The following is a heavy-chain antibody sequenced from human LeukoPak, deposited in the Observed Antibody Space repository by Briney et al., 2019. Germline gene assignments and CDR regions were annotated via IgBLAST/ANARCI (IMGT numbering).Heavy chain of an antibody. J-gene: IGHJ4*02. CDR2: IYHSGST. D-gene: IGHD6-13*01. V-gene: IGHV4-38-2*02. CDR3: ARRGSSWYIDY. Sequence: SETLSLTCTVSGYSISSGYYWGWILQPLEKGLEWIGSIYHSGSTYYNPSLKSRVTISVDTSKNQFSLKLSSVTAADTAVYYCARRGSSWYIDYWGQGTLVTVSS. CDR1: GYSISSGYY.